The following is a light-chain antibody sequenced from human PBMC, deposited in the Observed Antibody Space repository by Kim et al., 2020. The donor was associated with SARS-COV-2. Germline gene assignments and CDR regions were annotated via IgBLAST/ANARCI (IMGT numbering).Light chain of an antibody. V-gene: IGKV3-20*01. CDR2: GAS. CDR3: QQYGSSRRVT. Sequence: EIVLTQSPGTLSLSPGERATLSCRASQSVSSSYLAWYQQKPGQAPRLLIYGASSRATGIPDRFSGSGSGTDFTLTISRLEPEDFAVYYCQQYGSSRRVTFGQGTKVDIK. CDR1: QSVSSSY. J-gene: IGKJ1*01.